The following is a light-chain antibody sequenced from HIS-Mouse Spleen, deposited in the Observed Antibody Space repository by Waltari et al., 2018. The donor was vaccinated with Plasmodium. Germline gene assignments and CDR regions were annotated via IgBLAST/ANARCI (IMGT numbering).Light chain of an antibody. CDR2: EGS. V-gene: IGLV2-23*01. Sequence: QSALTQPASVSGSPGQSITISCTGTSGDVGSYNLVSWYQQHPRKAPKLMIYEGSKRPSGVSNRFSGSKSGNTASLTISGLQAEDEADYYCCSYAGSRMVFGGGTKLTVL. CDR3: CSYAGSRMV. CDR1: SGDVGSYNL. J-gene: IGLJ2*01.